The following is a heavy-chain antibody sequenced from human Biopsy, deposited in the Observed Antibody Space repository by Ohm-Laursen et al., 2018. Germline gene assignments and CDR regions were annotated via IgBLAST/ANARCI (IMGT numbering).Heavy chain of an antibody. V-gene: IGHV3-11*01. D-gene: IGHD2-15*01. J-gene: IGHJ4*02. Sequence: SLSLSCSASGFPVSDYYMSWIRQAPGRGLEWVSDINSSGSTKYHAESVKGRFTISRDNAMNSVYLQMNSLRGEDTAVYYCARAVGIAAAPIDYWGQGTLATVSS. CDR2: INSSGSTK. CDR1: GFPVSDYY. CDR3: ARAVGIAAAPIDY.